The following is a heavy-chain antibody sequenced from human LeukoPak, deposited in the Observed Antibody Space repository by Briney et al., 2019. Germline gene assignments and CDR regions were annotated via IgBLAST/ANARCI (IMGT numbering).Heavy chain of an antibody. D-gene: IGHD7-27*01. CDR3: ASLTGEGDWFDP. J-gene: IGHJ5*02. V-gene: IGHV1-69*13. CDR1: GYSFSHYG. Sequence: ASVKVSCKASGYSFSHYGISWVRQAPGQGLEWMGGIIPIFGTANYAQKFQGRVTITADESTSTAYMELSSLRSEDTAVYYCASLTGEGDWFDPWGQGTLVTVSS. CDR2: IIPIFGTA.